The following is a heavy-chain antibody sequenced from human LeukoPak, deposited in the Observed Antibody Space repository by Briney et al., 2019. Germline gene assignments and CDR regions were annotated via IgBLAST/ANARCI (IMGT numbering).Heavy chain of an antibody. Sequence: SETLSLTCAVYGGSFSGYYWSWIRQPPGKGLEWIGEINHSGSTNYNPSLKSRVTISVDTSKNQFSLKLSSVTAADTAVYYCARDNIVVVPAAGETYYYGMDVWGQGTTVTVSS. CDR3: ARDNIVVVPAAGETYYYGMDV. CDR1: GGSFSGYY. CDR2: INHSGST. V-gene: IGHV4-34*01. D-gene: IGHD2-2*01. J-gene: IGHJ6*02.